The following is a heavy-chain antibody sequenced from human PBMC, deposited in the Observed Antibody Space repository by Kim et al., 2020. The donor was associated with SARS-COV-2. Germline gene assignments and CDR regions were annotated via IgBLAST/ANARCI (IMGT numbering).Heavy chain of an antibody. D-gene: IGHD1-7*01. J-gene: IGHJ4*02. V-gene: IGHV4-59*01. CDR2: IYYSGST. CDR3: ASRRRTGTTGFDY. CDR1: GGSISSYY. Sequence: SETLSLTCTVSGGSISSYYWSWIRQPPGKGLEWIGYIYYSGSTNYNPSLKSRVTISVDTSKNQFSLKLSSVTAADTAVYYCASRRRTGTTGFDYWGQGTLVTVSS.